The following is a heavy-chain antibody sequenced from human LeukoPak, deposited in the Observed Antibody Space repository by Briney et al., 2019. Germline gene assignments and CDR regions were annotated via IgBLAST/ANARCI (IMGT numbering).Heavy chain of an antibody. D-gene: IGHD6-13*01. V-gene: IGHV4-59*01. CDR3: ARRRISSSWYELSYFDY. J-gene: IGHJ4*02. CDR2: IYYSGST. Sequence: SETLSLTCAVDGRSFSSYYWGWIHQPPGKGLEWIGYIYYSGSTNYNPSLKSRVTISVDTSKNQFSLKLSSVTAADTAVYYCARRRISSSWYELSYFDYWGQGTLVTVSS. CDR1: GRSFSSYY.